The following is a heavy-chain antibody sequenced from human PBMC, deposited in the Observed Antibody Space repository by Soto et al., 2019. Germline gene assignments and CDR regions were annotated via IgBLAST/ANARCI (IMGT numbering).Heavy chain of an antibody. J-gene: IGHJ6*02. CDR3: ERQGIGPLPGIVDV. D-gene: IGHD3-16*02. V-gene: IGHV4-59*08. CDR2: VHHSWGS. CDR1: GGSISSYY. Sequence: QVQLQESGPGLVKPSETLSLSCTVSGGSISSYYWSWFRQSPGKRMEWIGYVHHSWGSSYNPSLQRRVGISLETSKSQFPLVVTSVTGTETAVYNWERQGIGPLPGIVDVWGQGPTVTVS.